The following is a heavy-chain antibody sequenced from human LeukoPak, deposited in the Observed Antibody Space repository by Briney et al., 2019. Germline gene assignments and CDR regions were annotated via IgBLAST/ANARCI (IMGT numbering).Heavy chain of an antibody. Sequence: SETLSLTCTVSGGSISSGSYYWSWIRQPAGKGLEWIGRIYTSGSTNYNPSLKSRVTISVDTSKNQFSLKLSSVTAADTAVYYCARLIWSGASAGMDVWSQGTTVTVSS. CDR2: IYTSGST. J-gene: IGHJ6*02. CDR1: GGSISSGSYY. CDR3: ARLIWSGASAGMDV. V-gene: IGHV4-61*02. D-gene: IGHD3-3*01.